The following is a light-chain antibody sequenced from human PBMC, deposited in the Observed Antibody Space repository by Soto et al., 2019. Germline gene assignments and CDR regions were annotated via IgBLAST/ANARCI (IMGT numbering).Light chain of an antibody. CDR2: KAS. CDR1: QSISTW. V-gene: IGKV1-5*03. Sequence: IQMTQSPSTLSASVGDRVTITCRASQSISTWLAWYQQEPGKAPKLLIHKASSLQSGVPSRFSGSGSGTDFTLTISSLHPDDFATYYCQQYNSYSPTFGQGTKVDIK. CDR3: QQYNSYSPT. J-gene: IGKJ1*01.